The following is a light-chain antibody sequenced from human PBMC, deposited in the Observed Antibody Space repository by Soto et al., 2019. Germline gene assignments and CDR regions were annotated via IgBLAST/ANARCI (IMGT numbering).Light chain of an antibody. CDR1: SNDVGGYNY. CDR2: EVS. Sequence: QSVLTQPASVSGSPGQSITICCTGTSNDVGGYNYVSWYQQPPGKAPKLIIYEVSQRPSGVSYRFSASKSGNTASLTISGLHAADEGDYYCCSYAGSTTWVFGGGTKVTVL. V-gene: IGLV2-23*02. CDR3: CSYAGSTTWV. J-gene: IGLJ3*02.